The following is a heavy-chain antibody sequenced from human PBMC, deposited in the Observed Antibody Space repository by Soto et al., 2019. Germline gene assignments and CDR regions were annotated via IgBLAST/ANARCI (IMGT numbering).Heavy chain of an antibody. CDR3: ARVRGPYGDSDY. D-gene: IGHD4-17*01. CDR1: GGSISSGGYY. J-gene: IGHJ4*02. V-gene: IGHV4-31*03. Sequence: SETLSLTCTVSGGSISSGGYYWSWIRQHPGKGLEWIGYIYYSGSTYYNPSLKSRVTISVDTSKNQFSLKLSSVTAADTAVYYCARVRGPYGDSDYWGQGTLVTVSS. CDR2: IYYSGST.